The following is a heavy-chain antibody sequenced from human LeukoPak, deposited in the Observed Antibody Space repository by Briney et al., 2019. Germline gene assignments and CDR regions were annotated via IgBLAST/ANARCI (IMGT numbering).Heavy chain of an antibody. CDR3: ARGRLGGSGSYYNVLDY. D-gene: IGHD3-10*01. CDR2: IVVGSGNT. V-gene: IGHV1-58*01. CDR1: GFTFTSSA. J-gene: IGHJ4*02. Sequence: GTSVKVSCKASGFTFTSSAVQWVRQARRQRLEWIGWIVVGSGNTNYAQKFQERVTITRDMSTSLVYMELSSLRSEDTAVYYCARGRLGGSGSYYNVLDYWGQGTLVTVSS.